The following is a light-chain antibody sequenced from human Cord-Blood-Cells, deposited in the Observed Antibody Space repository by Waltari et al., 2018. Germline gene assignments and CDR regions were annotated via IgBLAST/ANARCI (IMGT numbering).Light chain of an antibody. CDR3: QEANSSPFT. CDR1: QGISSW. J-gene: IGKJ3*01. CDR2: AAS. V-gene: IGKV1-12*01. Sequence: DIKMTQSPSSVSASVGDRVTITCRASQGISSWLAWYQQKPGKARKLLIYAASSLQSGVPLRFRGSVSRTDFNITIGILHPEDFATYYCQEANSSPFTFGPGTKLDIK.